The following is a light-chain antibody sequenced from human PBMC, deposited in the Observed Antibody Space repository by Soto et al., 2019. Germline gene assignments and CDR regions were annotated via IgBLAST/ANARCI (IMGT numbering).Light chain of an antibody. J-gene: IGLJ2*01. CDR1: SGHNNYA. CDR2: LNSDGSH. V-gene: IGLV4-69*01. Sequence: QPVLTQSPSASASLGASVKLTCTLSSGHNNYAIAWHQQQPEKGPRYLMKLNSDGSHSKGDGIPDRFSGSSSGAERYLTISSLQSEDEADYYCQTWGTGTLVFGGGTQLTVL. CDR3: QTWGTGTLV.